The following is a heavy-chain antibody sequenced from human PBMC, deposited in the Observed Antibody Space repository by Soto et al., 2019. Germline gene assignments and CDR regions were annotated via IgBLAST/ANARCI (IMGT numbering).Heavy chain of an antibody. CDR2: INHSGST. CDR1: GGSFSGYY. D-gene: IGHD2-2*01. V-gene: IGHV4-34*01. Sequence: QVQLQQSGAGLLKPSETLSLTCAVYGGSFSGYYWSWIRQPPGKGLEWIGEINHSGSTNYNPSLKSRVTISVDTAKNQCSLKLSSVTAADTAVYYCARERGLGYCSSTSCYPNWFDPWGQGTLVTVSS. CDR3: ARERGLGYCSSTSCYPNWFDP. J-gene: IGHJ5*02.